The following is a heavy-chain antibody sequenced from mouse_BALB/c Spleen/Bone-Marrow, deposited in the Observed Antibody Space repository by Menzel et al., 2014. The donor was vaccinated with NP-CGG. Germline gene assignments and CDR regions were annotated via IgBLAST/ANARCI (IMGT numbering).Heavy chain of an antibody. V-gene: IGHV5-6-3*01. J-gene: IGHJ2*01. CDR3: ARDYDYDY. D-gene: IGHD2-4*01. Sequence: EEHLVESGGGLVQPGGSLKLSCAASGFTFSSYGMSWVRQTPDKRLELVATINSNGGSTYYPDSVKGRFTISRDNAKNTLYLQMSSLKSEDTAMYYCARDYDYDYWGQGTTLTVSS. CDR1: GFTFSSYG. CDR2: INSNGGST.